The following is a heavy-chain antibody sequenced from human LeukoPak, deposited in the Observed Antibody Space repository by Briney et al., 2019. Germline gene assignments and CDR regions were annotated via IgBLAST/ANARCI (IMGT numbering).Heavy chain of an antibody. J-gene: IGHJ2*01. Sequence: SSETLSLTCTVSGGSISSYYWSWIRQPPGKGLEWIGYIYYSGSTNYNPSLKSRVTISVDTSKNQFSLKLGSVTAADTAVYYCARGYDFWSGYPSYWHFDLWGRGTLVTVSS. CDR3: ARGYDFWSGYPSYWHFDL. D-gene: IGHD3-3*01. V-gene: IGHV4-59*01. CDR1: GGSISSYY. CDR2: IYYSGST.